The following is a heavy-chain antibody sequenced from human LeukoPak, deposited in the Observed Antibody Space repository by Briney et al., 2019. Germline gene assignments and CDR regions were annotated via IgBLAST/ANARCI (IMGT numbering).Heavy chain of an antibody. CDR2: ISFDGSNE. J-gene: IGHJ6*02. D-gene: IGHD3-16*02. CDR3: AREEHDYVWGSYRYYYYYGIDV. V-gene: IGHV3-30*03. Sequence: GGSLRLSCAASGFTFSSCGMHWVRQSPGRGLEWLSFISFDGSNEFYADSLKGRFTISRDNSKDALYLQMNSLRAEDTALYYCAREEHDYVWGSYRYYYYYGIDVWGQGTTVTVSS. CDR1: GFTFSSCG.